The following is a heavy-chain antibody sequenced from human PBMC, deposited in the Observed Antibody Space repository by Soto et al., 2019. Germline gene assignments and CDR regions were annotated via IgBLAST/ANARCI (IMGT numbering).Heavy chain of an antibody. CDR1: GGSVSSGSYY. CDR3: AREGPLAAPV. V-gene: IGHV4-61*01. D-gene: IGHD6-13*01. J-gene: IGHJ3*01. CDR2: IYYTGST. Sequence: SETLSLTCTVFGGSVSSGSYYGNWIRQLPGNGLEWIGYIYYTGSTNYNPSLRGRSTMSVDTSKNQFSLKLNSVTAADTAVYYCAREGPLAAPVWGPGTMVT.